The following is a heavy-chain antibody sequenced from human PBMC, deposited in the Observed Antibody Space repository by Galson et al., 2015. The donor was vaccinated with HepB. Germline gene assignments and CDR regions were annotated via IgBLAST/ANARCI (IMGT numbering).Heavy chain of an antibody. CDR2: ISYDGSNQ. D-gene: IGHD6-13*01. Sequence: SLRLSCAASGFTFSSYAMHWVRQAPGKGLEWVAVISYDGSNQYYADSVKGRFTISRDNSKNTLYLQMNSLGAEDTAVYYCARDKQQPMYYYYYYGMDVWGQGTTVTVSS. V-gene: IGHV3-30-3*01. CDR1: GFTFSSYA. J-gene: IGHJ6*02. CDR3: ARDKQQPMYYYYYYGMDV.